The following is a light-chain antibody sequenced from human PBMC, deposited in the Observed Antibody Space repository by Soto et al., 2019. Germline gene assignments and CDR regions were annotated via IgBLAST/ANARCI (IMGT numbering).Light chain of an antibody. J-gene: IGKJ2*01. CDR3: QQSYSTPGT. Sequence: DIQMTQSPSSLSASVGDRVTITCRASQSISSYLNWYQQKPGKAPKLLIYAASSLQSGVPSRFSGSGSGTDFALSISSLQPEDFATYYCQQSYSTPGTFGQGNQLEIK. CDR2: AAS. CDR1: QSISSY. V-gene: IGKV1-39*01.